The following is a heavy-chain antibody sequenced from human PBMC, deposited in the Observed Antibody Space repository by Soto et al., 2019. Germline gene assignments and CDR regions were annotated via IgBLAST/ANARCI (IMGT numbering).Heavy chain of an antibody. V-gene: IGHV3-11*04. CDR2: VCRNGRNT. D-gene: IGHD2-2*02. Sequence: GGSLRLSCGVSGFTVSGNSISWVRQAPGKGLEWVSVVCRNGRNTYYADSVKGRFTISRDNAKNSLSLQMNSLRAEDTAVYFCARGYNGMDVWGQGTTVTVSS. CDR3: ARGYNGMDV. J-gene: IGHJ6*02. CDR1: GFTVSGNS.